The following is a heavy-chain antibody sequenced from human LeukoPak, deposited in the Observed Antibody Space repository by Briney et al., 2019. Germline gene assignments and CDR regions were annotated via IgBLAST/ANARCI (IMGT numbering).Heavy chain of an antibody. CDR2: IKSKTDGGTT. V-gene: IGHV3-15*01. CDR1: GFTFSNAW. J-gene: IGHJ4*02. CDR3: TTGSLNRYFDY. Sequence: PGGSLRLSCAASGFTFSNAWMSWVRQAPGKGLEWVGRIKSKTDGGTTDYAAPVKGRFTISRDDSKNTLYLQINSLKTEDTAVYYCTTGSLNRYFDYWGQGTLVTVSS.